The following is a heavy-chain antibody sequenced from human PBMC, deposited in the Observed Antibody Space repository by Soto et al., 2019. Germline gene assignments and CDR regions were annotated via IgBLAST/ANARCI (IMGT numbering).Heavy chain of an antibody. V-gene: IGHV3-30*18. Sequence: GGSLRLSCAASGFTFGTYVIHWVRQAPGKGLEWVAVISNDGVYRYYADSVKGRFTISRDNSKNTLYLQMNSLRAEDTASYYCAKDSHRVMYSTSSDRYDFYSGMDVWGQGTTVTVSS. D-gene: IGHD6-6*01. CDR3: AKDSHRVMYSTSSDRYDFYSGMDV. CDR1: GFTFGTYV. J-gene: IGHJ6*02. CDR2: ISNDGVYR.